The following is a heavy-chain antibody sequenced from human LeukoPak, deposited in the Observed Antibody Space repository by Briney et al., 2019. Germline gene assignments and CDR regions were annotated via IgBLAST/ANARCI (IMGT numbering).Heavy chain of an antibody. CDR2: VDPEDGET. Sequence: ASVKVSCKVSGYTFTDYYMHWVQQAPGEGLEWMGLVDPEDGETIYAEKFQGRVTITADASTDTAYMELSSLRSEDTAVYYCATVLTSREQGDYWGQGTLVTVSS. J-gene: IGHJ4*02. V-gene: IGHV1-69-2*01. CDR1: GYTFTDYY. CDR3: ATVLTSREQGDY. D-gene: IGHD1-26*01.